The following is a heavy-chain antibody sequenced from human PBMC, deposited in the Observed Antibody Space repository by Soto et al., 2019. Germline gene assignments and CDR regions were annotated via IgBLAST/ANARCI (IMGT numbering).Heavy chain of an antibody. CDR2: IYYTGST. CDR3: ARHSPSYSIGQAEDGIRYYVPVSAFLLNRSSDL. D-gene: IGHD6-19*01. V-gene: IGHV4-39*01. J-gene: IGHJ2*01. Sequence: QPPGKGLEWIGSIYYTGSTYYNPSLKSRVTISVDTSKNQFSLKLSSVTAADTAVYYCARHSPSYSIGQAEDGIRYYVPVSAFLLNRSSDL.